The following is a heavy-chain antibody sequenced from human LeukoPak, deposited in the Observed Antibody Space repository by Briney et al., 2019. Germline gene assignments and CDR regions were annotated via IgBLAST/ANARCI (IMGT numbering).Heavy chain of an antibody. V-gene: IGHV4-34*01. Sequence: SKTLSLTCAVYGESFSGHYWSWIRQPPGKGPEWIGEVNHSGATTYTPSLKSRVTISVDTSKNQFALNLRSVTAADTATYYCARGPGVMTAVTIYYFDYWGQGTLVTVSS. J-gene: IGHJ4*02. CDR1: GESFSGHY. CDR2: VNHSGAT. D-gene: IGHD3-3*01. CDR3: ARGPGVMTAVTIYYFDY.